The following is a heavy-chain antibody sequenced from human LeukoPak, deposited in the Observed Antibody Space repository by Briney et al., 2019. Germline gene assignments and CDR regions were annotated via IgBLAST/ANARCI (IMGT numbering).Heavy chain of an antibody. CDR2: IYYSGST. CDR1: GGSISSGGYS. V-gene: IGHV4-31*11. J-gene: IGHJ4*02. D-gene: IGHD5-18*01. Sequence: PSETLSLTCAVSGGSISSGGYSWSWIRQPPGKGLEWIGYIYYSGSTYYNPSLKSRVTISVDTSKNQFSLKLSSVTAADTAVYYCARGTSGYSYGYDDYWGQGTLVTVSS. CDR3: ARGTSGYSYGYDDY.